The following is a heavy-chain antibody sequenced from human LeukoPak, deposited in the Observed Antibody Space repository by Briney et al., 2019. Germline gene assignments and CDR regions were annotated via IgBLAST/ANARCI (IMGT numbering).Heavy chain of an antibody. CDR2: INYSGRT. Sequence: KPSDTPSFACAVYSGSISGYYWSWIRQPPWNGLEWLGEINYSGRTNYNSSLKGQVTISVDTSKNQFSLKLSSVTAADTAVYYCARYYGVHAFDIWGQGTMVTVSS. J-gene: IGHJ3*02. V-gene: IGHV4-34*01. CDR1: SGSISGYY. D-gene: IGHD4-17*01. CDR3: ARYYGVHAFDI.